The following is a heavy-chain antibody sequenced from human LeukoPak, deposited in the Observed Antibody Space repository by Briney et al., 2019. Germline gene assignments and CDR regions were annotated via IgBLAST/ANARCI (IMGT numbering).Heavy chain of an antibody. CDR1: GGSFSGYY. CDR3: ARAEGYYYDSSDYQDYYYYMDV. V-gene: IGHV4-34*01. Sequence: PSETLSLTCAVYGGSFSGYYWSWIRQPPGKGLEWIGEINHSGSTNYNPSLKSRVTISVDTSKNQFSLKLSSVTAADTAVYYCARAEGYYYDSSDYQDYYYYMDVWGKGTTVTISS. D-gene: IGHD3-22*01. J-gene: IGHJ6*03. CDR2: INHSGST.